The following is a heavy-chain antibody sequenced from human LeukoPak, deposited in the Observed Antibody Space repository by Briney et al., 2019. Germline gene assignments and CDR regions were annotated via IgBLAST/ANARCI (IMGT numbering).Heavy chain of an antibody. CDR1: GFSFSRYS. CDR2: ISRTSSDI. V-gene: IGHV3-21*01. J-gene: IGHJ4*03. D-gene: IGHD2-2*01. Sequence: PGGSLRLSCAASGFSFSRYSMNWVRQAPGKGLEWASSISRTSSDIYHADSVKGRFTISRDNAKNSLYLQMNSLRGEDTAVYYCARVGDCGSTSCYDSWGQGTLVTVSS. CDR3: ARVGDCGSTSCYDS.